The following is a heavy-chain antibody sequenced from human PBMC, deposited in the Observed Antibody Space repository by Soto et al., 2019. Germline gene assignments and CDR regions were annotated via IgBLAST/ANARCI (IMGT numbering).Heavy chain of an antibody. CDR3: AKGGVLRFLEWLPPYYYYYMDV. V-gene: IGHV3-9*01. CDR2: ISWNSGSI. D-gene: IGHD3-3*01. CDR1: GFTFDDYA. J-gene: IGHJ6*03. Sequence: GGSLRLSCAASGFTFDDYAMHWVRQAPGKGLEWVSGISWNSGSIGYADSVKGRFTISRDNAKNSLYLQMNSLRAEDTALYYCAKGGVLRFLEWLPPYYYYYMDVWGKGTTVTVSS.